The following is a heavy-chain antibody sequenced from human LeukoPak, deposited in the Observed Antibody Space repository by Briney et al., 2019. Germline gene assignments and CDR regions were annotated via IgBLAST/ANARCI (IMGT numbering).Heavy chain of an antibody. J-gene: IGHJ4*02. CDR3: AKDRISMVRGVTRN. Sequence: GASLRLSCAASGFTLSSYAMSWVRQAPGKGLEWVSAISNSGGSTFYADSVKGRFTISRDNSKNTLYLQMNSLRAEDTAVYYCAKDRISMVRGVTRNWGQGTLVTVSS. V-gene: IGHV3-23*01. CDR1: GFTLSSYA. D-gene: IGHD3-10*01. CDR2: ISNSGGST.